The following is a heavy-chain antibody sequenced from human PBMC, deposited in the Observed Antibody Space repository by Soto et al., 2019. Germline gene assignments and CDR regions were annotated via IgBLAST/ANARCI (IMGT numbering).Heavy chain of an antibody. CDR3: ARHKGHMIFGVVTGYYGLDV. V-gene: IGHV4-39*01. D-gene: IGHD3-3*01. CDR1: RGSIRSGSFF. Sequence: PSETLSLTCTVSRGSIRSGSFFWGWIRQPPGKGLEWIGTIYNSGSPYYNRSLKSRVTISLDTSTNQVSLKLSSVTAADTAVYYCARHKGHMIFGVVTGYYGLDVWGQGTTVTV. J-gene: IGHJ6*02. CDR2: IYNSGSP.